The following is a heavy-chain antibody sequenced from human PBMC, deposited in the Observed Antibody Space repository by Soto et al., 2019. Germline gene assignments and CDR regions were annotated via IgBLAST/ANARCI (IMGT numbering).Heavy chain of an antibody. CDR3: AREPYDYVWGSYRYPGNDAFDI. V-gene: IGHV1-8*01. J-gene: IGHJ3*02. Sequence: ASVKVSCTDSGYTFTSYDINWVRQATGQGLEWMGWMNPNSGNTGYAQKFQGRVTMTRNTSKSTAYMELSSLRSEDTAVYYCAREPYDYVWGSYRYPGNDAFDIWGQGTMVTVSS. CDR2: MNPNSGNT. CDR1: GYTFTSYD. D-gene: IGHD3-16*02.